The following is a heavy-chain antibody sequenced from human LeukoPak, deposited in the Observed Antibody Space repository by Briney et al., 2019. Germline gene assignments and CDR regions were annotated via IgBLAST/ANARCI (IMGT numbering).Heavy chain of an antibody. Sequence: SETLSLTCTVSGVSISSYYWSWIRQPPGKGLEWIGYIYYSGSTNYNPSLKSRVTISVDTSKNQFSLKLSSVTAADTAVYYCARGIGDRIVGATGWLDPWGQGTLVTVSS. CDR1: GVSISSYY. CDR3: ARGIGDRIVGATGWLDP. D-gene: IGHD1-26*01. J-gene: IGHJ5*02. V-gene: IGHV4-59*01. CDR2: IYYSGST.